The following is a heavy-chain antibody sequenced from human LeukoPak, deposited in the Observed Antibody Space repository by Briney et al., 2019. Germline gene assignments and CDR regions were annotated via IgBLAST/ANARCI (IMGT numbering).Heavy chain of an antibody. CDR2: INHSGST. Sequence: PSETLSLTCAVYGGSFSGYYWSWIRQPPGKGLEWIGEINHSGSTNYNPSLKSRVTISVDTSKNQFSLKLSSVTAADTAVYYCARARYCSSTSCYTISWFDPWGQGTLVTVSS. D-gene: IGHD2-2*02. J-gene: IGHJ5*02. CDR1: GGSFSGYY. V-gene: IGHV4-34*01. CDR3: ARARYCSSTSCYTISWFDP.